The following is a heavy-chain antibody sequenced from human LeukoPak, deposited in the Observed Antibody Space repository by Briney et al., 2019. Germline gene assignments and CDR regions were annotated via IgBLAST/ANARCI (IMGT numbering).Heavy chain of an antibody. CDR2: ISAYNGNT. CDR1: GYTFTSYG. V-gene: IGHV1-18*01. CDR3: ARVGYCSSTSCYTLYWFDP. D-gene: IGHD2-2*02. J-gene: IGHJ5*02. Sequence: ASVKVSCKASGYTFTSYGISWVRQAPGQGLEWMEWISAYNGNTNYAQKLQGRVTMTTDTSTSTAYMELRSLRSDDTAVYYCARVGYCSSTSCYTLYWFDPWGQGTLVTVSS.